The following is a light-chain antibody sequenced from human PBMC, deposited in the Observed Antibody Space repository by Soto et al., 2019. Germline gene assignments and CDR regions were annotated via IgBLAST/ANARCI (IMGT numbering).Light chain of an antibody. Sequence: QSALTQPPSVSGAPGQRVTISCSGTSSSIGAGYEVHWYHQLPGTAPKLVVSGNGNRPSGVPDRLSASKSGTSASLAITGPQAEDEGHYYCQSYDKRLTAYVFGTGTKGTVL. CDR2: GNG. J-gene: IGLJ1*01. V-gene: IGLV1-40*01. CDR1: SSSIGAGYE. CDR3: QSYDKRLTAYV.